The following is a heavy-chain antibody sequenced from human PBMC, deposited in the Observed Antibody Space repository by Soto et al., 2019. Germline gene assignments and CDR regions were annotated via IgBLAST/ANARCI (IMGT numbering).Heavy chain of an antibody. CDR2: ISYDGSNK. D-gene: IGHD2-15*01. CDR3: AKDSCSGGSCYSFDY. CDR1: GFTFSSYG. Sequence: GGSLRLSCAASGFTFSSYGMHWVRQAPGKGLEWVAVISYDGSNKYYADSVKGRFTISRDNSKNTLYLQMNSLRAEDTAVYYCAKDSCSGGSCYSFDYWGQGTLVTVSS. V-gene: IGHV3-30*18. J-gene: IGHJ4*02.